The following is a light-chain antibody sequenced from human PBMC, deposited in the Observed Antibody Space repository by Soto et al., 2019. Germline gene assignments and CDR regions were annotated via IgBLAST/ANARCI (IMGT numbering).Light chain of an antibody. CDR2: GAS. J-gene: IGKJ1*01. CDR1: QSVSSN. CDR3: QQRSVWPWT. V-gene: IGKV3-11*01. Sequence: EIVMTQSPATLPVSPGERATLSCRASQSVSSNLACYQQKPGQAPRLLIYGASDRASGIPARFSGSGSGTDFTLTISSLEPEDFAVFYCQQRSVWPWTFGQGTKVDIK.